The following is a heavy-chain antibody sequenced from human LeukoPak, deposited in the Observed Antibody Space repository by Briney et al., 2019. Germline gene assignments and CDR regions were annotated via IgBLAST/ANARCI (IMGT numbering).Heavy chain of an antibody. CDR1: GFNVSITY. V-gene: IGHV3-66*01. J-gene: IGHJ3*01. D-gene: IGHD3-3*01. Sequence: GGSLRLSCVHSGFNVSITYMNSVRQAPGKGLEWVSLINSGGTTYYPDSVKGRFTIARDNSKNTLFLQMNRLKGEDSDVYYCAREARVAQKDALYFWGQGTMVTVSS. CDR2: INSGGTT. CDR3: AREARVAQKDALYF.